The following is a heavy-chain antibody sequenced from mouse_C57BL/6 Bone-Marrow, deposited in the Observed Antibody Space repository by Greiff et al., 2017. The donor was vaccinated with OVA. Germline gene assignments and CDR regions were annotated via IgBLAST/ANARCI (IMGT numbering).Heavy chain of an antibody. CDR2: IDPETGGT. D-gene: IGHD2-5*01. CDR1: GYTFTDYE. J-gene: IGHJ4*01. Sequence: VQLQQSGAELVRPGASVTLSCKASGYTFTDYEMHWVKQTPVHGLEWIGAIDPETGGTAYNQKFKGKATLTADKSASTAYMELRSLTSKYSDVYYCTRGYSNYYAMDYWGQGTSVTVSS. CDR3: TRGYSNYYAMDY. V-gene: IGHV1-15*01.